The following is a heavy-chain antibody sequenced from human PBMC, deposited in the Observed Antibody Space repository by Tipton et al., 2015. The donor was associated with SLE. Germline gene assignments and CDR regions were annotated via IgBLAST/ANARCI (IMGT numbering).Heavy chain of an antibody. Sequence: SLRLSCAASGFTFSSYEMNWVRQAPGKGLEWVSYISSSGSTIYYADSVKGRFTISRDNAKNSLYLQMNSLRAEDTAVYYCARTLQGIAAAAFFDYWGRGTLVTVSS. V-gene: IGHV3-48*03. CDR1: GFTFSSYE. CDR3: ARTLQGIAAAAFFDY. J-gene: IGHJ4*02. D-gene: IGHD6-13*01. CDR2: ISSSGSTI.